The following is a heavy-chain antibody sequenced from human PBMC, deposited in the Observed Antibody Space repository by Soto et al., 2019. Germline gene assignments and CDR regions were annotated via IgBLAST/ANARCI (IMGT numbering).Heavy chain of an antibody. CDR1: GGSISSYY. CDR2: IYYSGST. J-gene: IGHJ4*02. CDR3: ARGGEELWFDY. D-gene: IGHD5-18*01. V-gene: IGHV4-59*01. Sequence: SETLSLTCTVSGGSISSYYWSWIRQPPGKGPEWIGYIYYSGSTNYNPSLKSRVTISVDTSKNQFSLKLSSVTAADTAVFYCARGGEELWFDYWGQGTLVTVSS.